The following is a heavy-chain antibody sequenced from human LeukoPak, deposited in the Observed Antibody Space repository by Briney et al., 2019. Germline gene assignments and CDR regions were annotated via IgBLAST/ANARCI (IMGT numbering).Heavy chain of an antibody. CDR2: ISYDGSNK. J-gene: IGHJ6*02. Sequence: PGGSLRLSCAASGFTFSSYAMHWVRQAPGKGLEWVAVISYDGSNKYYADSVKGRFTISRDNAKNSLYLQMNSLRAEDTAVYYCARDGRYCSSTSCYTGKNNYYYGMDVWGQGTTVTVSS. D-gene: IGHD2-2*02. V-gene: IGHV3-30*04. CDR3: ARDGRYCSSTSCYTGKNNYYYGMDV. CDR1: GFTFSSYA.